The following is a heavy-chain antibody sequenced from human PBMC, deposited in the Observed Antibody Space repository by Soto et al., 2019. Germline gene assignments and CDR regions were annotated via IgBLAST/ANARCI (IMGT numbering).Heavy chain of an antibody. J-gene: IGHJ4*02. V-gene: IGHV4-39*01. CDR1: GGSISSSNYY. Sequence: SETLSLTCTVSGGSISSSNYYWGWIRQAPGKVLEWIGNIYYSGSTYYNPSLKSRVTVSVDTSKNQFSLKLSSVTAADTAVYYCARRVVGAIKGFDYWGQGTLVTAS. CDR2: IYYSGST. CDR3: ARRVVGAIKGFDY. D-gene: IGHD1-26*01.